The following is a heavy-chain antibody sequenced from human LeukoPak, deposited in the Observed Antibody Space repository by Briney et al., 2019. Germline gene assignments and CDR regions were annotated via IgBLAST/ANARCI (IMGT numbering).Heavy chain of an antibody. CDR2: IYYSGST. J-gene: IGHJ5*01. V-gene: IGHV4-39*01. CDR3: AGRVVPAALFDS. Sequence: SETLSLTCTVSGGSISSSSYYWGWIRQPPGKGLEWIGSIYYSGSTYYNPSLKSRVTISVDTSKNQFSLKLSPVTAADTAVYYCAGRVVPAALFDSWGQGTLVTVSS. D-gene: IGHD2-2*01. CDR1: GGSISSSSYY.